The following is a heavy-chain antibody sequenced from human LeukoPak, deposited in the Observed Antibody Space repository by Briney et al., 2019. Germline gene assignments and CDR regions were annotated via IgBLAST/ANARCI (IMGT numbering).Heavy chain of an antibody. CDR3: ARPSFGYYYGSGSSAFDI. CDR1: GGAITNYY. Sequence: SETLSLTCGVSGGAITNYYWNWIRQAPGKGLEWLGYIYYTGSTTYNPSLKSRVTISVDTSKNQFSLKLSSVTAADTAVYYCARPSFGYYYGSGSSAFDIWGQGTMVTVSS. D-gene: IGHD3-10*01. CDR2: IYYTGST. V-gene: IGHV4-59*08. J-gene: IGHJ3*02.